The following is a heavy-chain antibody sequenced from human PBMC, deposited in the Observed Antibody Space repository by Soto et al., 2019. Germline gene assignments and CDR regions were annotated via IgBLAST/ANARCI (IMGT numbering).Heavy chain of an antibody. Sequence: SETLSLTCTVSGGSISSYYWSWIRQPPGKGLEWIGYIYYSGSTNYNPSLKSRVTISVDTSKNQFSLKLSSVTAADTAVYYCARTDLGYCSGGSCYDYYYYYMDVWGKGTTVTVSS. V-gene: IGHV4-59*01. CDR2: IYYSGST. D-gene: IGHD2-15*01. J-gene: IGHJ6*03. CDR1: GGSISSYY. CDR3: ARTDLGYCSGGSCYDYYYYYMDV.